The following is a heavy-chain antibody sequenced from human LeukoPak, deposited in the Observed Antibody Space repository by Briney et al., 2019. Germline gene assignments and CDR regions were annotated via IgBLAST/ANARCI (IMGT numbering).Heavy chain of an antibody. Sequence: SETLSLTCTVSGESISSSSDYWGWVRQPPGKVLEWIGSIYYSGSTYYNPSLRSRVTISVNTSKNQFSLKLSSVTAADTAVYFCASGDYWYFDLWGRGTLVTVSS. V-gene: IGHV4-39*07. CDR3: ASGDYWYFDL. D-gene: IGHD4-17*01. J-gene: IGHJ2*01. CDR1: GESISSSSDY. CDR2: IYYSGST.